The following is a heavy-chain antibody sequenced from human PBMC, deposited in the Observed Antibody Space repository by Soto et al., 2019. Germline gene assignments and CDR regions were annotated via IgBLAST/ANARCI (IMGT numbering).Heavy chain of an antibody. D-gene: IGHD1-26*01. V-gene: IGHV1-3*01. Sequence: GASVKVSCRASGYTFSNYANHWIRHAPGQRPEWMSWTTVGHGNTKYAQKFQGRVTITRDTSASTAYMELSSLRSEDTAVYYCARVSGSGSLGYWGQGTLVTVSS. CDR1: GYTFSNYA. J-gene: IGHJ4*02. CDR2: TTVGHGNT. CDR3: ARVSGSGSLGY.